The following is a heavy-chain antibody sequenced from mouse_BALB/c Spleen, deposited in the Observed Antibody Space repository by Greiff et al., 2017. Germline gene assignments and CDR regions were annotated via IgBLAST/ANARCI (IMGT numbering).Heavy chain of an antibody. Sequence: EVQVVESGGDLVKPGGSLKLSCAASGFTFSSYGMSWVRQTPDKRLEWVATISSGGSYTYYPDSVKGRFTISRDNAKNTLYLQMSSLKSEDTAMYYCARRGTTVVAGDYFDYWGQGTTLTVSS. CDR3: ARRGTTVVAGDYFDY. D-gene: IGHD1-1*01. V-gene: IGHV5-6*01. CDR1: GFTFSSYG. J-gene: IGHJ2*01. CDR2: ISSGGSYT.